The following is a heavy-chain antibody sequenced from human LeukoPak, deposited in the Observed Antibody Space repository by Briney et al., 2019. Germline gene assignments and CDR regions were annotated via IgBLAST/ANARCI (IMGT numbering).Heavy chain of an antibody. J-gene: IGHJ3*02. V-gene: IGHV4-59*12. D-gene: IGHD5-18*01. CDR3: ARARGYSYGPDAFDI. CDR2: IYYSGST. Sequence: SETLSLTCTVSGGSISSYYWSWIRQPPGKGLEWIGYIYYSGSTNYNPSLKSRVTISVDTSKNQFSLKLSSVTAADTAVYYCARARGYSYGPDAFDIWGQGTMVTVSS. CDR1: GGSISSYY.